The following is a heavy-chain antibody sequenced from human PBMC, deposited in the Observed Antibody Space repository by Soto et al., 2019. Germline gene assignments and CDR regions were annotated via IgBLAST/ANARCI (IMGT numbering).Heavy chain of an antibody. CDR2: ISTTGSFT. Sequence: TGGSLRLSCAASGFTFSDYYMSWIRQAPGKGLEWVSFISTTGSFTNYADSLKGRFTISRDNAKNSLYLQINSLRGDDTAVYYCARAQWELDYWGQGTLVTVSS. J-gene: IGHJ4*02. CDR3: ARAQWELDY. CDR1: GFTFSDYY. V-gene: IGHV3-11*06. D-gene: IGHD1-26*01.